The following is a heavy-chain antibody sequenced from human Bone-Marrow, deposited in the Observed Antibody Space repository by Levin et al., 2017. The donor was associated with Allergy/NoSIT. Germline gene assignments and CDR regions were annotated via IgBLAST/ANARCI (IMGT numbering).Heavy chain of an antibody. V-gene: IGHV3-30*01. D-gene: IGHD1-26*01. CDR1: GLAFSRYG. CDR2: ITSDGSDR. CDR3: ARSREDSIVQYYYYGMDV. Sequence: PGGSLRLSCVGSGLAFSRYGMHWVRQAPGKGLQWVARITSDGSDRYYLESVKGRFTISRDNSKNTLYLQMNSLRGEDTALYYCARSREDSIVQYYYYGMDVWGQGTTVTVSS. J-gene: IGHJ6*02.